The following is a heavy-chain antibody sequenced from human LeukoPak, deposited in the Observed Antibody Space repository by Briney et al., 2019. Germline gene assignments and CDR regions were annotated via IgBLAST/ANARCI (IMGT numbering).Heavy chain of an antibody. D-gene: IGHD2-21*02. CDR3: AQSLTRRGGDGLTSY. CDR1: GFTFSNLW. V-gene: IGHV3-7*03. CDR2: VKQDGSEK. J-gene: IGHJ4*02. Sequence: GGSLRLSCAASGFTFSNLWMSWVRQAPGKGLKWVANVKQDGSEKYYVDSVKGRFTISRDNAQNSLYLQMNSLRAEDTAIYYCAQSLTRRGGDGLTSYWGQGTLVTVSS.